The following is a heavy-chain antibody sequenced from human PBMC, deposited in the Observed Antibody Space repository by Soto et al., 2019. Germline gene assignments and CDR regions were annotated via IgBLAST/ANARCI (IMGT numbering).Heavy chain of an antibody. CDR2: ISGSGGST. CDR1: GFTFSSYA. Sequence: EVQLLESGGGLVQPGGSLRLSCAASGFTFSSYAMSWVRQAPGKGLEWVSAISGSGGSTYYADSVKGRFTISRDNSKNTLYLQMNSLRAEDTAVYYCAKDPRRCSGGSCYSGVDYWGQGTLVTVSS. V-gene: IGHV3-23*01. CDR3: AKDPRRCSGGSCYSGVDY. D-gene: IGHD2-15*01. J-gene: IGHJ4*02.